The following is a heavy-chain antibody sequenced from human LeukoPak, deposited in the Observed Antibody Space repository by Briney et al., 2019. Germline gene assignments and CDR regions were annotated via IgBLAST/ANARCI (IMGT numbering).Heavy chain of an antibody. J-gene: IGHJ5*02. CDR2: ISSSGSTV. D-gene: IGHD3-3*01. CDR1: GFTFSDYY. CDR3: ARVRLPYYDFWSGYFWFDP. V-gene: IGHV3-11*01. Sequence: GGSLRLSCAASGFTFSDYYMSWIRQAPGKGLEWVSYISSSGSTVYYADSVKGRFTISRDNAKNSLYLQMNSLRAEDTAVYYCARVRLPYYDFWSGYFWFDPWGQGTLVTVSS.